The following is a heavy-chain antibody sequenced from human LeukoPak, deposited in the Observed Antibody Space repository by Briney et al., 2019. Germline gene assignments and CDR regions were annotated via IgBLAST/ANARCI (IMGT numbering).Heavy chain of an antibody. CDR1: GFTFSDHY. CDR2: CRNKANKYTA. J-gene: IGHJ6*03. CDR3: ARAPSCSGGTCDSPWYHYMDV. V-gene: IGHV3-72*01. Sequence: GGSLRLSCAASGFTFSDHYMDWVRQAPGKGLEWVGRCRNKANKYTAEYAASVKGRFTTSRDDSSNSLYLQMNSLKIEGTAVYYCARAPSCSGGTCDSPWYHYMDVWGKGTTVIVSS. D-gene: IGHD2-15*01.